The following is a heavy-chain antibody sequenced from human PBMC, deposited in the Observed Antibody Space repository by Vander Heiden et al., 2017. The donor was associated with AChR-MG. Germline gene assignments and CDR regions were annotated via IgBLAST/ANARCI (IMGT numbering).Heavy chain of an antibody. V-gene: IGHV7-4-1*02. CDR2: IHTETGNP. Sequence: QVQLVQSGYELKKPGASVQVSCKASGYTVNTYAMTWVRQAPGQGLEWMGWIHTETGNPTYAQDFTGRFVFSVDTSVSTAYLQISNLKAEDTAVYYCARPGGYCSDRSCYPRDWGQGTLVTVSS. CDR1: GYTVNTYA. CDR3: ARPGGYCSDRSCYPRD. J-gene: IGHJ4*02. D-gene: IGHD2-15*01.